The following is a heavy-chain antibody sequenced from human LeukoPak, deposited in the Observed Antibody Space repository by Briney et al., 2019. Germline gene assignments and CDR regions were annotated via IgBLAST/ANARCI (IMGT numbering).Heavy chain of an antibody. CDR2: IYHSGST. Sequence: SETLSLTCTVSGGSSSSYYWSWIRQPPGKGLEWIGEIYHSGSTNYNPSLKSRVTISVDKSKNQFSLKLSSVTAADTAVYYCARDYPTKYYFDYWGQGTLVTVSS. CDR3: ARDYPTKYYFDY. V-gene: IGHV4-59*12. CDR1: GGSSSSYY. D-gene: IGHD3-16*02. J-gene: IGHJ4*02.